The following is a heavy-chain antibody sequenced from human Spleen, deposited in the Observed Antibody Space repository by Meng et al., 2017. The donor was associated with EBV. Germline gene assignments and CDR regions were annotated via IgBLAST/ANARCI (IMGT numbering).Heavy chain of an antibody. D-gene: IGHD6-13*01. CDR3: ARSGSSPSPIDY. CDR2: INHSGNT. Sequence: QVQLQQWGAGLLKPSETLSLTCAVYGGSFSGYYWSWIRQPPGKGLEWIGEINHSGNTNYNSSLKSRVTISVDKSKNQFSLDLSSVTAADTAVYYCARSGSSPSPIDYWGQGTLVTVSS. CDR1: GGSFSGYY. V-gene: IGHV4-34*01. J-gene: IGHJ4*02.